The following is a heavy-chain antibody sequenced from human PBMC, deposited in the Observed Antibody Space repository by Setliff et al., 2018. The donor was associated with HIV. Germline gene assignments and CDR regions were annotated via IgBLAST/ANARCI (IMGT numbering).Heavy chain of an antibody. CDR1: GESVSGYY. D-gene: IGHD5-12*01. CDR3: ARQPRWLQFPRYFDY. Sequence: PSETLSLTCAVYGESVSGYYWSWIRQPPGKGLEWIGEINHSGSTNYNPSLKSRVTISVDTSENQFSLKLTSVTAADTAMYFCARQPRWLQFPRYFDYWGQGTLVTVSS. CDR2: INHSGST. J-gene: IGHJ4*02. V-gene: IGHV4-34*01.